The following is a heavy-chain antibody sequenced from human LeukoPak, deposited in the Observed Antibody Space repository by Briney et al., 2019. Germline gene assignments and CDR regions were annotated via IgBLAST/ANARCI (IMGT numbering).Heavy chain of an antibody. CDR3: ASLSGLRFKAEYFQH. J-gene: IGHJ1*01. D-gene: IGHD5-12*01. CDR2: ISSISSYI. Sequence: GGSLRLSCAASGFTFSSYSMNWVRQAPGKGLEWVSSISSISSYIYYAESVKGRFTISRDNAKNSLYLQMNSLRAEDTAVYYCASLSGLRFKAEYFQHWGQGTLVTVSS. V-gene: IGHV3-21*01. CDR1: GFTFSSYS.